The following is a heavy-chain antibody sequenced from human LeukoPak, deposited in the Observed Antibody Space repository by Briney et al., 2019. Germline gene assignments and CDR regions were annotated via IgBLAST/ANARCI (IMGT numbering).Heavy chain of an antibody. Sequence: PGGSLRLSCAASGFTFSNAWMSWVRQAPGKGLEWVGRIKSKTDGGTTDYAAPVKGRFTISRDDSKNTLYLQMNSLKTEDTAVYYCTTSWLGSDYYDSSGYPEVLPFDPWGQGTLVTVSS. J-gene: IGHJ5*02. CDR1: GFTFSNAW. CDR3: TTSWLGSDYYDSSGYPEVLPFDP. V-gene: IGHV3-15*01. CDR2: IKSKTDGGTT. D-gene: IGHD3-22*01.